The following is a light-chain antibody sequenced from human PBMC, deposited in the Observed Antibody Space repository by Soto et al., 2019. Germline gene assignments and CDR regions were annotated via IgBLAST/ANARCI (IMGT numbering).Light chain of an antibody. CDR2: DAY. J-gene: IGKJ1*01. CDR1: QSISGW. CDR3: QQYNNYPRT. Sequence: DIQMTQSPSTLSASVGDRVTITCRASQSISGWLAWYQQKPGQAPKLLINDAYTWESGVPSRFSGSGSGTEFTLTISSLQPDDFATYYCQQYNNYPRTFGQGTKVEIK. V-gene: IGKV1-5*01.